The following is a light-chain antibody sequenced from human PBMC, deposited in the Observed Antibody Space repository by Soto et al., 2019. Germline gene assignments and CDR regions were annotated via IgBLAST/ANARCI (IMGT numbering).Light chain of an antibody. CDR3: QRYESYSPLT. CDR2: DAY. CDR1: QSIRSW. V-gene: IGKV1-5*01. J-gene: IGKJ4*01. Sequence: DIQMTQSPSILSASVGDRVTITCRASQSIRSWLAWYQQKPGKAPKLLIYDAYSLESGVPSRFSGRRSGTEFTLTIAGLQPEDFATYYCQRYESYSPLTFGGGTKVDIK.